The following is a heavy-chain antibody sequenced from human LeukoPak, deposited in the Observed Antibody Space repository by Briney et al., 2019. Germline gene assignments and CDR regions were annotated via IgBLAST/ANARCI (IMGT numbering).Heavy chain of an antibody. D-gene: IGHD3-3*01. J-gene: IGHJ4*02. Sequence: SETLSLTCTVSGGSISSGGYYWSWIRQHPGRGLEWIGYIFYSGSTYYNPSLKSRVTISVDTSKNQFSLKLSSVTAADTAVYYCAREGRFFEFDYWGQGTLVTVSS. CDR2: IFYSGST. V-gene: IGHV4-31*03. CDR1: GGSISSGGYY. CDR3: AREGRFFEFDY.